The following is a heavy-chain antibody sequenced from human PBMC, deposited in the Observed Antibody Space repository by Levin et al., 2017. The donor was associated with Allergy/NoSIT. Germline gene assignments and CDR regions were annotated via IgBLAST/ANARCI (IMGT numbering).Heavy chain of an antibody. CDR2: IKQDGSEK. D-gene: IGHD3-10*01. Sequence: ASVKVSCAASGFTFSSYWMSWVRQAPGKGLEWVANIKQDGSEKYYVDSVKGRFTISRDNAKNTLYLQMNSLRAEDTAVYYCAGGGPRGNYYYGMDVWGQGTTVTVSS. CDR3: AGGGPRGNYYYGMDV. CDR1: GFTFSSYW. J-gene: IGHJ6*02. V-gene: IGHV3-7*01.